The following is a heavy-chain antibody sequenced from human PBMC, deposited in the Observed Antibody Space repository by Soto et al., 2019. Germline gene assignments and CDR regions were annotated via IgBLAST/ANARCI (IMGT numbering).Heavy chain of an antibody. CDR1: CGSFSGYY. V-gene: IGHV4-34*01. D-gene: IGHD3-10*01. Sequence: SETLSLTCAVYCGSFSGYYWSWIRQPPGKGLEWIGEINHSGSTNYNPSLKSRVTISVDTSKNQFSLKLSSVTAADTAVYYCERGQLFNYSAKYFKHWGQGTLVRVSS. J-gene: IGHJ1*01. CDR3: ERGQLFNYSAKYFKH. CDR2: INHSGST.